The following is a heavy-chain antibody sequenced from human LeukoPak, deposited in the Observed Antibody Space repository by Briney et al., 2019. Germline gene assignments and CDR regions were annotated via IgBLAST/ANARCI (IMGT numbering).Heavy chain of an antibody. Sequence: PGGSLRLSCAASGFTFNNYAMSWVRQAPGKGLEWVSTISGGGDTTYYSVKGRFIISRDNSKNTLFLNSLRAEDTAIYFCAKNAGDGGYYYYLDVWGKATPVTVSS. J-gene: IGHJ6*03. D-gene: IGHD3-16*01. V-gene: IGHV3-23*01. CDR2: ISGGGDTT. CDR3: AKNAGDGGYYYYLDV. CDR1: GFTFNNYA.